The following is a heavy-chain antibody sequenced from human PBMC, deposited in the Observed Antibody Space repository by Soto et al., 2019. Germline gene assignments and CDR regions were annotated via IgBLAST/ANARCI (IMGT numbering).Heavy chain of an antibody. CDR2: IHHNGKS. CDR3: AREGPGIRLRASDWNIRFDY. V-gene: IGHV4-38-2*02. Sequence: SETLSLTCDVSGSSVSSDSYWGWIRQPPGKGLEWIATIHHNGKSDYNPSLKSRVTASVDTSKNQLSLQVRSVTDADTAVYFCAREGPGIRLRASDWNIRFDYWGQGVLVTVSS. CDR1: GSSVSSDSY. D-gene: IGHD1-1*01. J-gene: IGHJ4*02.